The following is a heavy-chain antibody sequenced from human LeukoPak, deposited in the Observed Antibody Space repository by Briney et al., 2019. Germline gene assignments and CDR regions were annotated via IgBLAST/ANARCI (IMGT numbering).Heavy chain of an antibody. J-gene: IGHJ5*02. CDR2: INHNGTT. CDR1: GGSFSGYY. CDR3: ARYSGESNWFDP. Sequence: PSETLSLTCAVYGGSFSGYYWSWIRQPPDKGLEWIGDINHNGTTNYNPSLKSRVTISVDTSKNQFSLKLTSVTAADTAVYYCARYSGESNWFDPWGQGTLVTVSS. V-gene: IGHV4-34*01. D-gene: IGHD3-10*01.